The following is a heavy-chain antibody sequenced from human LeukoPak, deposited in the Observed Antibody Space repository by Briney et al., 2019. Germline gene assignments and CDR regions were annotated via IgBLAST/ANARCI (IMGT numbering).Heavy chain of an antibody. V-gene: IGHV1-2*02. CDR2: INPNSGGT. CDR1: GYTFTGYY. Sequence: GASVKVSCKASGYTFTGYYMHWVRQAPGQGLEWMGWINPNSGGTNYAQKFQGRVTMTRDTSISTAYMELSRLRSDDTAVYYCARETSIPKNWGVDSYFDYWGQGTLVTVSS. J-gene: IGHJ4*02. D-gene: IGHD7-27*01. CDR3: ARETSIPKNWGVDSYFDY.